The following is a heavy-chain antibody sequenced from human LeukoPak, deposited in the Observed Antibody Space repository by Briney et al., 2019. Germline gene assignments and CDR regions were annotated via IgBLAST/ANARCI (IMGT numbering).Heavy chain of an antibody. J-gene: IGHJ4*02. V-gene: IGHV3-74*01. CDR1: GFTFSSYW. CDR2: INSDGSST. CDR3: ARGVGWFGIDY. D-gene: IGHD3-10*01. Sequence: GGSLRLSCAASGFTFSSYWMHWVRQAPGKGLVWVSRINSDGSSTSYADSVKGRFTVSRDNAKNTLYLQMNSLRAEDTAVYYCARGVGWFGIDYWGQGTLVTVSS.